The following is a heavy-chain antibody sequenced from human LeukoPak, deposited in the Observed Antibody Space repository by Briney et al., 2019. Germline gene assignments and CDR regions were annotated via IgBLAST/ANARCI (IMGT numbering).Heavy chain of an antibody. CDR2: INPNSGDT. J-gene: IGHJ4*02. V-gene: IGHV1-2*06. CDR3: ADAYYYDSSAYYFRT. Sequence: GASVKVSCKPSGYTFTAYFIHWVRQAPGQGLEWMGRINPNSGDTNYAQKFQRRVAMTRDTSINTAYMELTRLRSDDTAVYYSADAYYYDSSAYYFRTWGQGTLVTVSS. D-gene: IGHD3-22*01. CDR1: GYTFTAYF.